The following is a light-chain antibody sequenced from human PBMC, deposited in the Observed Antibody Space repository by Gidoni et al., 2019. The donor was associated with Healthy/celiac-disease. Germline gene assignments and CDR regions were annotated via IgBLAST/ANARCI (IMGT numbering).Light chain of an antibody. CDR1: QSISSW. V-gene: IGKV1-5*02. J-gene: IGKJ1*01. CDR2: DAS. CDR3: QQYNSYSWT. Sequence: DIQMTQSPSTLSASVGDRVTIICRASQSISSWLAWYQQKPGKAPKLLIYDASSLESGVPSRFSGSGSGTEFTLTISSLQPDGFATYYCQQYNSYSWTFGQGTKVEIK.